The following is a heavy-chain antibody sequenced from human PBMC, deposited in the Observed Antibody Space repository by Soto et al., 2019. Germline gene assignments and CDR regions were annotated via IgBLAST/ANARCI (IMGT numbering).Heavy chain of an antibody. V-gene: IGHV3-48*03. J-gene: IGHJ4*02. CDR3: VRVGIVARPY. D-gene: IGHD2-21*01. CDR2: ISSDGTTI. CDR1: GLTFSKFE. Sequence: EVQMVESGGGLVQPGGSLRLSCEVSGLTFSKFEMTWVRQAPGKGLEWVSSISSDGTTIYYADSVKGRFTISRDNDKNFLYLQMNSLKGEDTATYYCVRVGIVARPYWGQGTPVTVSS.